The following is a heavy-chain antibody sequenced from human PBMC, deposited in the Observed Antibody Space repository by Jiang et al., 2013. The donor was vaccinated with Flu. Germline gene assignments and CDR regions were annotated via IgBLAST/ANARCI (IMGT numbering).Heavy chain of an antibody. CDR1: GYTFTRFS. V-gene: IGHV1-46*04. J-gene: IGHJ4*02. CDR3: GQLNY. Sequence: SGAEVKKPGASVKVACKASGYTFTRFSLHWLRQAPGQGLEWMGVINPNGGATSYAQKMQGRLTLTSDTSTSTVYMDLRSLTSDDTAVYFCGQLNYWGQGTLVTVSS. CDR2: INPNGGAT. D-gene: IGHD6-19*01.